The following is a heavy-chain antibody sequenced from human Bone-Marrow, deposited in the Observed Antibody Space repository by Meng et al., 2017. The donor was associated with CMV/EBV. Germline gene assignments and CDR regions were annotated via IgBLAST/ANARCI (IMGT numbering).Heavy chain of an antibody. J-gene: IGHJ4*02. CDR2: ISYDGSNK. CDR1: GFTFSSYA. D-gene: IGHD3-22*01. CDR3: ARHVGGRVVVITPVFDY. V-gene: IGHV3-30*04. Sequence: GGSLRLSCAASGFTFSSYAMHWVRQAPGKGLEWVAVISYDGSNKYYADSVKGRFTISRDNSKNTLYLQMNRLRAEDTAVYYCARHVGGRVVVITPVFDYWGQGTLVTVSS.